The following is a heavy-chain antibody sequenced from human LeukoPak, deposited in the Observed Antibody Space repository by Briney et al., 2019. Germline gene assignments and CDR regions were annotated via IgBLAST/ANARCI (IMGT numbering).Heavy chain of an antibody. CDR1: GFTFSSYS. CDR2: ISSSSSYI. Sequence: GGSLRLSCAASGFTFSSYSMNWVRQAPGKGLEWVSYISSSSSYIYYADSVKGRFTISRDNAKNSLYLQMNSLRAEDTAVYYCARIPMRGNWFDPWGQGTLVTVSS. CDR3: ARIPMRGNWFDP. J-gene: IGHJ5*02. V-gene: IGHV3-21*01. D-gene: IGHD3-10*01.